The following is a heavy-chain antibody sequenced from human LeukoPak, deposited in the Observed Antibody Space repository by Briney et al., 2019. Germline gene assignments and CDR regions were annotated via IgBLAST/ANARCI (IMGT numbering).Heavy chain of an antibody. J-gene: IGHJ6*02. CDR3: ASATVTTSPDRRYYGMDV. D-gene: IGHD4-17*01. Sequence: SETLSLTCTVSGGSISSSSYYWGWIRQPPGKGLEWIGSIYYSGSTYYNPSLKSRVTISVDTSKNQFSLQLSSVTAADTAVYYCASATVTTSPDRRYYGMDVWGQGTTVTVSS. CDR2: IYYSGST. CDR1: GGSISSSSYY. V-gene: IGHV4-39*07.